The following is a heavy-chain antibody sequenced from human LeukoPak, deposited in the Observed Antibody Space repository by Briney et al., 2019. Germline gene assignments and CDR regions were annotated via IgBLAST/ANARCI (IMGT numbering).Heavy chain of an antibody. CDR1: GFTLSRYG. V-gene: IGHV3-30*02. Sequence: GGSLRLSCAASGFTLSRYGMHWVRQAPGKGLEWVAFIRYDGSNKYYADSVKGRFTISRDNSKNTLYLQMNSLRDEDTAVYYCAKDLRSCSGGSCYSRWFDPWGQGTLVTVSS. CDR3: AKDLRSCSGGSCYSRWFDP. CDR2: IRYDGSNK. D-gene: IGHD2-15*01. J-gene: IGHJ5*02.